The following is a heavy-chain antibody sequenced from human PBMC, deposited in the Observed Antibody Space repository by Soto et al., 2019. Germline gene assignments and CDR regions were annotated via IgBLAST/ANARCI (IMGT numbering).Heavy chain of an antibody. J-gene: IGHJ4*02. CDR3: ARTTAVPNTLRSRYFFDY. V-gene: IGHV4-61*01. Sequence: SETLSLTCSVSGGSVSDKTYYWSWIRQPPGKRLEWVGYVYYSGTTNYNPSLKSRVTISVDLSKNRFSLRLSSVTTADTALYYCARTTAVPNTLRSRYFFDYWGQGTLVTSPQ. CDR1: GGSVSDKTYY. CDR2: VYYSGTT. D-gene: IGHD4-17*01.